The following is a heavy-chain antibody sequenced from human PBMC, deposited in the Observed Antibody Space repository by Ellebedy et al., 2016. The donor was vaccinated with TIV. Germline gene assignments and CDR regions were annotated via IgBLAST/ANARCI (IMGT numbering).Heavy chain of an antibody. CDR2: ISGSGGST. CDR3: AKGLDSSDYGTFDY. Sequence: GESLKISCAASGFTFSSYAMSWVRQAPGKGLEWVSAISGSGGSTYYADSVKGRFTISRDNSKNTLYLQMNSLRAEDTAVYYCAKGLDSSDYGTFDYWGQGTLVTVSS. CDR1: GFTFSSYA. D-gene: IGHD3-16*01. V-gene: IGHV3-23*01. J-gene: IGHJ4*02.